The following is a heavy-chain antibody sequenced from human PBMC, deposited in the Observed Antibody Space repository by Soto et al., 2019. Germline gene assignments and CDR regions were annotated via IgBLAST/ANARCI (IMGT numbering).Heavy chain of an antibody. CDR3: ARDQAAAVDYYYGMDV. CDR1: GGTFSSYT. CDR2: IIPILGIA. Sequence: QVQLVQSGAEVKKPGSSVKVSCKASGGTFSSYTISWVRQAPGQGLEWMGRIIPILGIANYARKFQGRVTITADKSTSTAYMELSSLRSEDTAVYYCARDQAAAVDYYYGMDVWGQGTTVTVSS. D-gene: IGHD6-13*01. J-gene: IGHJ6*02. V-gene: IGHV1-69*08.